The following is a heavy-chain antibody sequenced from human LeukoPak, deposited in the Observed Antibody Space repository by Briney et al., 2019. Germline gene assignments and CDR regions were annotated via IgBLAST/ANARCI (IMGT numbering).Heavy chain of an antibody. Sequence: GGSLRLSCAASGFSVSSHSMSWVRQAPGKGLEWVSSISSSSSYIYYADSVKGRFTISRDNAKNSLYLQMNSLRAGDTAVYYCARQGLTDYWGQGTLVTVSS. CDR2: ISSSSSYI. D-gene: IGHD1-14*01. CDR3: ARQGLTDY. J-gene: IGHJ4*02. CDR1: GFSVSSHS. V-gene: IGHV3-21*04.